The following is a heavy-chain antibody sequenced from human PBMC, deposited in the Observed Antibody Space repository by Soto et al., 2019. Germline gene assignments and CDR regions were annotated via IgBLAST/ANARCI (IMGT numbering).Heavy chain of an antibody. CDR3: ARAPGLYGGNSEYWYFDL. CDR1: GGSISSGDYY. V-gene: IGHV4-30-4*01. D-gene: IGHD2-21*02. CDR2: IYYSGST. J-gene: IGHJ2*01. Sequence: PSETLSLTCTVSGGSISSGDYYWSWIRQPPGKGLEWIGYIYYSGSTYYNPSLKSRVTISVDTSKNQFSLKLSSVTAADTAVYYCARAPGLYGGNSEYWYFDLWGRGTLVTVSS.